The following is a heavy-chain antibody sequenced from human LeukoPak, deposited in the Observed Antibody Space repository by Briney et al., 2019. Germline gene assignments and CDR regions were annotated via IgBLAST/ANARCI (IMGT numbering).Heavy chain of an antibody. D-gene: IGHD6-6*01. CDR3: ARVPRPYSSSPTYFDY. J-gene: IGHJ4*02. CDR2: IYYSGST. V-gene: IGHV4-39*01. CDR1: GGSISSSSYY. Sequence: SETLSLTCTVSGGSISSSSYYWGWIRQPPGKGLEWIGSIYYSGSTYYNPSLKSRVTISVDTSKNQFSLKLSSVTAADTAVYYCARVPRPYSSSPTYFDYRGQGTLVTVSS.